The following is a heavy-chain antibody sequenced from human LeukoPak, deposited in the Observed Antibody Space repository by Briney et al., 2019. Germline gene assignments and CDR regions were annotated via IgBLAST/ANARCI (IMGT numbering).Heavy chain of an antibody. Sequence: PGGSPRLSCAASGFTFSSYSMNWVRQAPGKGLEWVSVISNGGGGTFYADSVKGRFTISRDNSKNTVYLQLNNLRVEDTATYFCAKEPPTILDNFYAYYMDAWGKGTTVIVSS. CDR1: GFTFSSYS. J-gene: IGHJ6*03. V-gene: IGHV3-23*01. D-gene: IGHD2/OR15-2a*01. CDR2: ISNGGGGT. CDR3: AKEPPTILDNFYAYYMDA.